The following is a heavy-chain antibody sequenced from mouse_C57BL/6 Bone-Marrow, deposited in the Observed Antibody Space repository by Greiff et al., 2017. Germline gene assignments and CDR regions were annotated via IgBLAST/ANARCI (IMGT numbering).Heavy chain of an antibody. V-gene: IGHV1-63*01. D-gene: IGHD1-1*01. J-gene: IGHJ3*01. CDR3: ARGDYYGSSFAY. CDR2: IYPGGGYT. CDR1: GYTFTNYW. Sequence: QVHVKQSGAELVRPGTSVKMSCKASGYTFTNYWIGWAKQRPGHGLEWIGDIYPGGGYTNYTEKFKGKATLTADNTSSTAYMQFSSLTSEDSAIYYCARGDYYGSSFAYWGQGTLVTVSA.